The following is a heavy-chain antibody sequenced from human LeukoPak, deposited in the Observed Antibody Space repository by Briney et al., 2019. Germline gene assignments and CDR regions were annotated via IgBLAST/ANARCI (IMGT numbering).Heavy chain of an antibody. CDR3: ARARPKPI. CDR2: ISSSGSAK. V-gene: IGHV3-11*04. Sequence: PGGSLRLSCAASGFTFSDCYMSWIRHAPGKGLEWVSYISSSGSAKYYADSVKGRFTIHRDNAKNSLYLQKNSLRAEDTAVYYCARARPKPIWGQGTMVTVSS. J-gene: IGHJ3*02. CDR1: GFTFSDCY.